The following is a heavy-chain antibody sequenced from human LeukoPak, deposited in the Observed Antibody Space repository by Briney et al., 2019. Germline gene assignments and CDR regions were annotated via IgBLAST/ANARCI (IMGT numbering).Heavy chain of an antibody. Sequence: ASVKVSCKTSGYTFTVYYMHWVRQAPGQGPEWMGWINPNSGATNYAQKFRGRVAMTRDTSTGTAYMELSSLRYDDTAVYYCATNILVRDIINWFDPWGQGTLVTVSS. J-gene: IGHJ5*02. CDR1: GYTFTVYY. V-gene: IGHV1-2*02. D-gene: IGHD3-10*01. CDR2: INPNSGAT. CDR3: ATNILVRDIINWFDP.